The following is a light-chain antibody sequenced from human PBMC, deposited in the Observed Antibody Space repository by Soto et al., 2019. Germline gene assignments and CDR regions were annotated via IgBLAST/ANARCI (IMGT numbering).Light chain of an antibody. CDR1: QSISSY. CDR3: QQSYSTPH. J-gene: IGKJ5*01. V-gene: IGKV1-39*01. CDR2: AAS. Sequence: EIQVTQSPSSLSASVGDRVTITCRASQSISSYLNWYQQKPGKAPKLLIYAASSLQSGVPSRFSGSGSGTDFTLTISSLQPEDFATYYCQQSYSTPHFGQGTRLEIK.